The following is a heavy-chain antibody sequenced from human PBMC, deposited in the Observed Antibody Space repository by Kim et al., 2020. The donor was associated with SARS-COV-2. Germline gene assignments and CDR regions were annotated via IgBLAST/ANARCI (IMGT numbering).Heavy chain of an antibody. D-gene: IGHD4-4*01. Sequence: ASVKVSCKASGYTFTSYGISWVRQAPGQGLEWMGWISAYNGNTNYAQKLQGRVTMTTDKSTSTAYMELRSLRSDDTAVYYCAGDNLQFIRNYYYMDVWGTRTTGTVSS. CDR1: GYTFTSYG. CDR3: AGDNLQFIRNYYYMDV. J-gene: IGHJ6*03. CDR2: ISAYNGNT. V-gene: IGHV1-18*01.